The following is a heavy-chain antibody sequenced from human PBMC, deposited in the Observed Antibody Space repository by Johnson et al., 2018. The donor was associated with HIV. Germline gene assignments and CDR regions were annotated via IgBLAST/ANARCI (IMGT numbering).Heavy chain of an antibody. Sequence: QVQLVESGGGLVQPGGSLRLSCAASGLTFSSYGMHWVRQAPGKGLEWVAVIWFDGSNKYYADSVKGRFSISRDNAKNSLYLQMNSLRAEDTALYYCARDLGIAVAGQIGYDAFDIWGQGTMVTVSS. D-gene: IGHD6-19*01. CDR2: IWFDGSNK. V-gene: IGHV3-33*01. J-gene: IGHJ3*02. CDR3: ARDLGIAVAGQIGYDAFDI. CDR1: GLTFSSYG.